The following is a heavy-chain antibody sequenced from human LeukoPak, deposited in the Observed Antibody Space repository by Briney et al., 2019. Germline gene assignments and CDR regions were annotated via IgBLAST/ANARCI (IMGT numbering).Heavy chain of an antibody. CDR1: GDSISPYY. D-gene: IGHD3-22*01. V-gene: IGHV4-59*01. CDR3: ARHNSGYHYW. J-gene: IGHJ4*02. CDR2: IYYSGST. Sequence: SETLSLTCTVSGDSISPYYWSWIRQPPGKGLEWIGYIYYSGSTSYNPSLKSRVTISADTSKNQFSLKLSSVTAADTAMYYCARHNSGYHYWRGQGTLVTVSS.